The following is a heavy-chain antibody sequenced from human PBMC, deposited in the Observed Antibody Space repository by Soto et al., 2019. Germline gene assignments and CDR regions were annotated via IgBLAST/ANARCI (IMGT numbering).Heavy chain of an antibody. J-gene: IGHJ3*02. CDR2: IIPILGIA. Sequence: QVQLVQSGAELKKPGSSVKVSCKASGGTFSSYTISWVRQAPGQGLEWMGRIIPILGIANYAQKFQGRVTITADKSTSTAYMELSSLRSDDTAVYYCASTLGIAAAGTSDAFDIWGQVTMVTVSS. CDR1: GGTFSSYT. V-gene: IGHV1-69*02. CDR3: ASTLGIAAAGTSDAFDI. D-gene: IGHD6-13*01.